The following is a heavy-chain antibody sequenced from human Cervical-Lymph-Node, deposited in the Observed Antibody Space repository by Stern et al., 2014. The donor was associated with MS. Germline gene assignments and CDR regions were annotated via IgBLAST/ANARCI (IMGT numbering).Heavy chain of an antibody. CDR3: VRDWSSNAYKSEDY. CDR1: GFTFSNYG. V-gene: IGHV3-33*01. J-gene: IGHJ4*02. CDR2: IWHDGSKT. D-gene: IGHD4-11*01. Sequence: QVQLVQSGGGVVQPGRSLRLSCIASGFTFSNYGMHWVRQAPGKRLGWGATIWHDGSKTYYSDSVRGRFIISRDNSKNTLSLQMNSLRVDDTAVYYCVRDWSSNAYKSEDYWGQGTLVTVSS.